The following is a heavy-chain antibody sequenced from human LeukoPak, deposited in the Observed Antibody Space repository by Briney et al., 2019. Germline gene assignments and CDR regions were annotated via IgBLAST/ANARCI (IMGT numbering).Heavy chain of an antibody. J-gene: IGHJ4*02. Sequence: SETLSLTSTVSGGSISSYYWSWIRQPARKGLEWIGRIYTSGSTNYNPSLKSRVTMSVDTSKNQFSLKLSSVTAADTAVYYCARVHPTGYSSSWYPFDYWGQGTLVTVSS. V-gene: IGHV4-4*07. CDR1: GGSISSYY. D-gene: IGHD6-13*01. CDR2: IYTSGST. CDR3: ARVHPTGYSSSWYPFDY.